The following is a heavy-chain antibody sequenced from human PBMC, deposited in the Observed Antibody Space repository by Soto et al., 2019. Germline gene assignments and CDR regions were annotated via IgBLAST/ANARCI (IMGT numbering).Heavy chain of an antibody. Sequence: EVQLVESGGGLVQPGRSLRLSCAASGFTFDDYAMHWVRQAPGKGLEWVSGISWNSGSIGYADSVKGRFTISRDNAKNSLYLQMNSLRAEDTALYYCAHTPYPIFCSSTSCYAGWFDYWGQGTLVTVSS. D-gene: IGHD2-2*01. CDR2: ISWNSGSI. CDR3: AHTPYPIFCSSTSCYAGWFDY. V-gene: IGHV3-9*01. CDR1: GFTFDDYA. J-gene: IGHJ4*02.